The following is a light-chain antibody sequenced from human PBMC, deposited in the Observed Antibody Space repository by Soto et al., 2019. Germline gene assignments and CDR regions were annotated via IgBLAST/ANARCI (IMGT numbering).Light chain of an antibody. CDR1: SSDVGGYNY. Sequence: QSLLTQPASVSGSPGQSITISCTGTSSDVGGYNYVSWYQQHPGKATKLMIYDVSNRPSGVSNRFSGSKSGNTASLTISGLQAEDEADYYCSSYTSSSTRVFGTGTKVTGL. CDR3: SSYTSSSTRV. V-gene: IGLV2-14*01. CDR2: DVS. J-gene: IGLJ1*01.